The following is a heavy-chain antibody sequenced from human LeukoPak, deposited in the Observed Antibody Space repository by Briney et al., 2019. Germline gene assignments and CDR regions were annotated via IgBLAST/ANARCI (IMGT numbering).Heavy chain of an antibody. CDR1: GFTFSTYA. CDR3: AREEWYYFDY. CDR2: ISYDGSNK. V-gene: IGHV3-30-3*01. Sequence: PGRSLRLSCAASGFTFSTYAIHWVRQAPGKGLEWVAVISYDGSNKYYVDSVKGRFTIARDNSKNTVYLQMNSLKAEDMAVYYCAREEWYYFDYWGQGTLVTVPS. J-gene: IGHJ4*02. D-gene: IGHD3-3*01.